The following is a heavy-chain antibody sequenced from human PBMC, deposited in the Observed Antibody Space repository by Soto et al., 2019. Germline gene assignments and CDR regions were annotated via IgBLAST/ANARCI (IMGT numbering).Heavy chain of an antibody. CDR3: AKGAHPLDEWLRLVGPFDY. D-gene: IGHD5-12*01. V-gene: IGHV3-30*18. Sequence: GGSLRLSCAASGFTFSSYGMHWVRQAPGKGLEWVAVISYDGSNKYYADSVKGRFTISRDNSKNTLYLQMNSLRAEDTAVYYCAKGAHPLDEWLRLVGPFDYWGQGTLVTVSS. CDR1: GFTFSSYG. CDR2: ISYDGSNK. J-gene: IGHJ4*02.